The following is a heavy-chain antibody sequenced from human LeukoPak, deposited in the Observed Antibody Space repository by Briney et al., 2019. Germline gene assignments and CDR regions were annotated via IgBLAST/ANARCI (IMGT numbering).Heavy chain of an antibody. CDR2: IYYSGST. J-gene: IGHJ4*02. D-gene: IGHD1-26*01. CDR1: GGSISSYD. V-gene: IGHV4-59*01. CDR3: ASIYSGSYFFDY. Sequence: PSETLSLTCTVSGGSISSYDWSWVRQPPGKGLEWIGYIYYSGSTNYNPSLKSRVTISVDTSKNLFSLKLSSVTAADTAVYYCASIYSGSYFFDYWGQGTLVTVSS.